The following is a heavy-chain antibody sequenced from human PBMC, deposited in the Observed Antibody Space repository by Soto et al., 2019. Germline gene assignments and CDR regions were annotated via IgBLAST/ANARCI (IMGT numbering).Heavy chain of an antibody. CDR3: ARLSGDYVSY. J-gene: IGHJ4*02. Sequence: QLQLQESGPGLVKPSETLSLTCAVSGGSISSNNYFWGWIRQPPGKGLEWIGNIYYSGRTYYNPSLKSRVTISVDTSKNQFSLKLSSVTAADTAVYYCARLSGDYVSYWGQGTLVTVSS. CDR1: GGSISSNNYF. CDR2: IYYSGRT. V-gene: IGHV4-39*01. D-gene: IGHD4-17*01.